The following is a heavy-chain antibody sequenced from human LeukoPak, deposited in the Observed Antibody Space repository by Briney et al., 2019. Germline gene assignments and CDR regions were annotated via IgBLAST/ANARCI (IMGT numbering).Heavy chain of an antibody. V-gene: IGHV3-30*18. Sequence: GGSLRLSCAASGFTFSSYGMHLVRQAPGKGLEWVAVISYDGSNKYYADSVKGRFTISRDNSKNTLYLQMNSLRAEDTAVYYCAKDGGVAVAGPPFLYYYYGMDVWGQGTTVTVSS. J-gene: IGHJ6*02. CDR3: AKDGGVAVAGPPFLYYYYGMDV. CDR2: ISYDGSNK. D-gene: IGHD6-19*01. CDR1: GFTFSSYG.